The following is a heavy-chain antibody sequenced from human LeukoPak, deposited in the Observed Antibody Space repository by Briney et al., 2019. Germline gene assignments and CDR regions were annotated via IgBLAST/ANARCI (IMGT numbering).Heavy chain of an antibody. CDR1: GGSISSYY. V-gene: IGHV4-59*01. J-gene: IGHJ6*02. CDR2: IYDSGSI. D-gene: IGHD5-12*01. Sequence: PSETLSLTCTVSGGSISSYYWSWIRQPLAKGLEWIGDIYDSGSINYNPSLKSRVTISLDTSKNQFSLKLYSVTAADTAVYYCARGGSGYDSFYYYGMDVWAKGPRSPSP. CDR3: ARGGSGYDSFYYYGMDV.